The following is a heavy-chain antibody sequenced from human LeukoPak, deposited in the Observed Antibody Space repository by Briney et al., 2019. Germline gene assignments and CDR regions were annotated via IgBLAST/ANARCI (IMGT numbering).Heavy chain of an antibody. CDR2: IYYSGST. CDR3: ARTAHDVFYWFDP. V-gene: IGHV4-59*13. J-gene: IGHJ5*02. D-gene: IGHD5-18*01. Sequence: PSETLSLTCTVSGGSISSFYWNWIRQPPGKGLEWVGYIYYSGSTNYNPSLKSRVTISVDTSKNQFSLKLSSVTAADTAVYYCARTAHDVFYWFDPWGQGTLVTVSP. CDR1: GGSISSFY.